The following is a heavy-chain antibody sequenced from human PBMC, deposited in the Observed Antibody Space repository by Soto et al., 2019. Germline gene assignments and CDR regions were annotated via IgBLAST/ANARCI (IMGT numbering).Heavy chain of an antibody. CDR2: IIPIFGTA. D-gene: IGHD2-15*01. CDR3: ARSQGGSSSLDIYYYYYYGMDV. Sequence: SVKVSCEAPGGTFSSYAISWVLQSPGQGLEWMGGIIPIFGTANYAQKFQGRVTITADESTSTGYMELSSLRSEDTAVYYCARSQGGSSSLDIYYYYYYGMDVWGQGTTVTVSS. CDR1: GGTFSSYA. J-gene: IGHJ6*02. V-gene: IGHV1-69*13.